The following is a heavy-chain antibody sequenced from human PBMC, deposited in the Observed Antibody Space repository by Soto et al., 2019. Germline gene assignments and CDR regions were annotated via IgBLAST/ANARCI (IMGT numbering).Heavy chain of an antibody. CDR3: ARWSWITPQHDV. CDR1: GDSITNGNYC. CDR2: IYYSGST. J-gene: IGHJ4*02. D-gene: IGHD5-12*01. Sequence: PSETLSLTYTVSGDSITNGNYCWSWIRQPPGKDLEWIGYIYYSGSTYYNPSLKSRVTISVDTSKNQFSLELNSLTAADTAVYYCARWSWITPQHDVWGQGALVTVSS. V-gene: IGHV4-30-4*02.